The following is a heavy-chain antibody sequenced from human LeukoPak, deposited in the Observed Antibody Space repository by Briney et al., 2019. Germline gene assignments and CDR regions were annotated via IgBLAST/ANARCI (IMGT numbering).Heavy chain of an antibody. J-gene: IGHJ4*02. CDR2: ISWDGDGT. CDR1: GFKLEDFG. Sequence: GGSLRLSCSGSGFKLEDFGMNWVRQAPGKGLEWVAGISWDGDGTSYADSVRGRFTISRDNAKKSVYLQMNTLRAGDTALYYCARDRSATWYSLEDWGQGILVTVS. D-gene: IGHD2-21*02. V-gene: IGHV3-20*04. CDR3: ARDRSATWYSLED.